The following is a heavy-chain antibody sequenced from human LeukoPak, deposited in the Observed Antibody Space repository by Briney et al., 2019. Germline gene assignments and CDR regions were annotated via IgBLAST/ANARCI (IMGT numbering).Heavy chain of an antibody. CDR1: GFTFSTYW. CDR3: SRDRLGGLDL. CDR2: IKHDGSEK. Sequence: GGSLRLSCAASGFTFSTYWMSWVRQAPGKGLEWVANIKHDGSEKYYVDSVKGRFTISRDNAKKSLSLQMNSLRPEDTAVYYCSRDRLGGLDLWGQGTLVTVSS. J-gene: IGHJ5*02. D-gene: IGHD5-12*01. V-gene: IGHV3-7*01.